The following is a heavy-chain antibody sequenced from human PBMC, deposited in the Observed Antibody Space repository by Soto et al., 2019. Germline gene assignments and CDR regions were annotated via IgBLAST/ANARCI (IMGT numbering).Heavy chain of an antibody. Sequence: DVQLLESGGGLAQPGESLRLSCVASGFSFSAYAMSWVRQSPGKGFEWVSTISGSGRITDYADSVKGRFTTSKDTSTNTLYLHMNSLTADDTALYYCVKERIELWPIDYWGQGTLVTVSS. CDR3: VKERIELWPIDY. CDR2: ISGSGRIT. D-gene: IGHD3-16*01. J-gene: IGHJ4*02. V-gene: IGHV3-23*01. CDR1: GFSFSAYA.